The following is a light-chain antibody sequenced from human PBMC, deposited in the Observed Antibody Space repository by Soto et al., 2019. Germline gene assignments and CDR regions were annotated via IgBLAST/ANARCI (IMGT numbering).Light chain of an antibody. V-gene: IGLV2-14*01. Sequence: QSALTQPASVSGSPRQSITISCTGASSDVGSYTYVSWYQQHPGKAPKLMIYEVNNRPSGVSNRFSGSKSGNTASLTISGLQAEDEADYYYSSYTSSSTLYVFGTGTKLTVL. J-gene: IGLJ1*01. CDR1: SSDVGSYTY. CDR3: SSYTSSSTLYV. CDR2: EVN.